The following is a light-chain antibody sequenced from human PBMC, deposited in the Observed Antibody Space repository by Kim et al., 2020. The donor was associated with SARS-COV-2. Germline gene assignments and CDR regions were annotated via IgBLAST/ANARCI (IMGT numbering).Light chain of an antibody. CDR3: MQTLQTPT. CDR1: QSLLYSNGDNY. J-gene: IGKJ2*01. Sequence: DIVMTQSPVSLPVTPGEPASISCRSSQSLLYSNGDNYLSCYLQKPGQSPQLLIYLVSNRASGVPDRFSGSGSGTDFTLKISRVEAEDVGVYFCMQTLQTPTFGQGTKLEI. V-gene: IGKV2-28*01. CDR2: LVS.